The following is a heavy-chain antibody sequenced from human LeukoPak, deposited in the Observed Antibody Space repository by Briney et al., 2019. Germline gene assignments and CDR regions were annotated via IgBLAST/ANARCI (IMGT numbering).Heavy chain of an antibody. V-gene: IGHV4-30-4*08. CDR2: IYYSGST. CDR3: ARGTAVAGIYYYYYMDV. Sequence: SSETLSLTCTVSGGSISSGDYYWSWIRQPPGKGLEWIGYIYYSGSTYYNPSLKSRVTISVDTSKNQFSLKLSSVTAADTAVYYCARGTAVAGIYYYYYMDVWGKGTTVTVSS. J-gene: IGHJ6*03. D-gene: IGHD6-19*01. CDR1: GGSISSGDYY.